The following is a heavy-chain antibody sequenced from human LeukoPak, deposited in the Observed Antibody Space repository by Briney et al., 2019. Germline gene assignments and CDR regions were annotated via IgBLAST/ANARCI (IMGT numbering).Heavy chain of an antibody. V-gene: IGHV4-34*01. J-gene: IGHJ5*02. D-gene: IGHD6-19*01. CDR2: INHSGST. CDR3: ARQWGSGWQNWFDP. Sequence: SETLSLTCAVYGGSLSGYYWSWIRQPPGKGLEWIGEINHSGSTNYNPSLKSRVTISVDTSKNQFSLKLSSVTAADTAVYYCARQWGSGWQNWFDPWGQGTLVTVSS. CDR1: GGSLSGYY.